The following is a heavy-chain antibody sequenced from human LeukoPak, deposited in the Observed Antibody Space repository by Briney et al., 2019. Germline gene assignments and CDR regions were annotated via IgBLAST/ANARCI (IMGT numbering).Heavy chain of an antibody. Sequence: GGSLRLSCAASGFTFSSYGMHWVRQAPGKGLEWVAFIRYDGSNKYYADSVKGRFTIPRDNSKNTLYLQMNSLRAEDTAVYYCAKDQITIFGVVRRTDWGQGTLVTVSS. CDR1: GFTFSSYG. CDR2: IRYDGSNK. D-gene: IGHD3-3*01. V-gene: IGHV3-30*02. J-gene: IGHJ4*02. CDR3: AKDQITIFGVVRRTD.